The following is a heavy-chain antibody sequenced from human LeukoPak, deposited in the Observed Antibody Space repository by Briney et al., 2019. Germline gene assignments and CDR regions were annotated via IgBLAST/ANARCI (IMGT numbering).Heavy chain of an antibody. J-gene: IGHJ6*03. D-gene: IGHD6-6*01. V-gene: IGHV4-61*02. Sequence: SETLSLTCTVSGGSISSGSYYWSWIRQPAGKGLEWIGRIYTSGSTNYNPSLKSRVTISVDTSKNQFSLKLSSVTAADTAVCYCARVPRIAARPAGYYYYYYMDVWGKGTTVTVSS. CDR3: ARVPRIAARPAGYYYYYYMDV. CDR2: IYTSGST. CDR1: GGSISSGSYY.